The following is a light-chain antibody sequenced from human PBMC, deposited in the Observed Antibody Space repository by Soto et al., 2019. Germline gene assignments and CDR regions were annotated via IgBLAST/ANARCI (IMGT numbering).Light chain of an antibody. V-gene: IGKV3-20*01. Sequence: EIVLTQSPGTLSLSPGEKATLSCRASQSVSRSYLAWYQQKPGQAPRLLIYGASSRATGIPDRFSGSGSGTDFTLTINRLEPEDFAVYYCKQYGTSRAFGQGTKVDIK. CDR2: GAS. CDR3: KQYGTSRA. CDR1: QSVSRSY. J-gene: IGKJ1*01.